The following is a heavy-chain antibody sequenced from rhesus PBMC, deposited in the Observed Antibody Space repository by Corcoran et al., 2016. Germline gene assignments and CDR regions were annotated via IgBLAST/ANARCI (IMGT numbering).Heavy chain of an antibody. J-gene: IGHJ1*01. CDR2: INPYNGKP. V-gene: IGHV1S2*01. CDR3: ARVGYDSGSSEYFEF. Sequence: QVQLVQSGAEVKKPGSSVKVSCKASGYTFTDYYMHWVRQAPRQGLEWMGWINPYNGKPKYAKKFQGRVPMTRDKSTSTAYMERSSLRSEDTAVYYCARVGYDSGSSEYFEFWGQGALVTVSS. D-gene: IGHD3-28*01. CDR1: GYTFTDYY.